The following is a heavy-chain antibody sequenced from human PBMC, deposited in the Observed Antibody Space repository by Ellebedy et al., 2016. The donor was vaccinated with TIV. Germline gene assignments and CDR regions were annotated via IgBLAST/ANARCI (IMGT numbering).Heavy chain of an antibody. CDR1: GFTVSSNY. J-gene: IGHJ5*02. V-gene: IGHV3-66*01. D-gene: IGHD4-23*01. Sequence: PGGSLRLSCAASGFTVSSNYMNWVRQAPGKGLDWVSVIYSGGTTSYADSVKGRFTISRDNSKNTLFLQMNSLRVEDTAVYYCARAVAFGGWLDPWGQGTLVTVSS. CDR3: ARAVAFGGWLDP. CDR2: IYSGGTT.